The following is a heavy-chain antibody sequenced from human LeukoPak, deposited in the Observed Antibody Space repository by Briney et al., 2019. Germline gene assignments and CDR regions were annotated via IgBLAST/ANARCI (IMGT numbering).Heavy chain of an antibody. J-gene: IGHJ5*02. CDR3: ARNRYYYGSGSYGVPNWFDP. CDR1: GGSISSYY. V-gene: IGHV4-59*08. CDR2: IYYSGST. D-gene: IGHD3-10*01. Sequence: PSETLSLTCTVSGGSISSYYWSWIRQPPGKGLEWIGYIYYSGSTNYKPSLKSRVTISVDTSKNQFSLKLSSVTAADTAMYYRARNRYYYGSGSYGVPNWFDPWGQGTLVTVSS.